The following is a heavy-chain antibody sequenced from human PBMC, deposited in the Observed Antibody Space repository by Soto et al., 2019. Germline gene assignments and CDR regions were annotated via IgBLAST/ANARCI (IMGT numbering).Heavy chain of an antibody. CDR1: GGSISSSSYY. Sequence: QLQLQESGPGLVKPSETLSLTCTVSGGSISSSSYYWGWIRQPPGKGPEWIGSIYYSGSTYYNPSLKSRVTISVDTSKNQFSLKLSSVTAADTAVYYCARHRWTTTIDYWGQGTLVTVSS. CDR2: IYYSGST. CDR3: ARHRWTTTIDY. V-gene: IGHV4-39*01. D-gene: IGHD4-17*01. J-gene: IGHJ4*02.